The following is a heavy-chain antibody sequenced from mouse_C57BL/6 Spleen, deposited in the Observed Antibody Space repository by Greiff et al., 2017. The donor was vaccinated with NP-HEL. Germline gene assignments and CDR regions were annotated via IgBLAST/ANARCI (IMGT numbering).Heavy chain of an antibody. CDR1: GYAFSSSW. CDR2: IYPGDGDT. D-gene: IGHD2-2*01. V-gene: IGHV1-82*01. CDR3: ARSTMVTSSFAY. J-gene: IGHJ3*01. Sequence: QVHVKQSGPELVKPGASVKISCKASGYAFSSSWMNWVKQRPGKGLEWIGRIYPGDGDTNYNGKFKGKATLTADKSSSTAYMQLSSLTSEDSAVYFCARSTMVTSSFAYWGQGTLVTVSA.